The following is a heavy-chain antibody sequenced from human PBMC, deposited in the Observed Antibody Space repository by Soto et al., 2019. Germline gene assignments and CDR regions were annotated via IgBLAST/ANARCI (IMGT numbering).Heavy chain of an antibody. CDR2: ISYDGSNK. CDR1: GFTFSSYG. V-gene: IGHV3-30*18. D-gene: IGHD3-22*01. CDR3: AKDMSYYDSSGYYSGYYYYGVDV. Sequence: GGSLRLSCAASGFTFSSYGMHWVSQAPGKGLEWVAVISYDGSNKYYADSVKGRFTISRDNSKNTLYLQMNSLRAEDTAVYYCAKDMSYYDSSGYYSGYYYYGVDVWGQGTTVTVSS. J-gene: IGHJ6*02.